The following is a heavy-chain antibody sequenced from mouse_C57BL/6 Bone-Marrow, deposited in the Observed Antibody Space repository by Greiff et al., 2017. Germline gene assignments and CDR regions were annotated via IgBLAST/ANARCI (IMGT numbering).Heavy chain of an antibody. J-gene: IGHJ1*03. CDR2: IRNKANGYTT. V-gene: IGHV7-3*01. Sequence: EVKLMESGGGLVQPGGSLSLSCAASGFTFTDYYMSWVRQPPGKALEWLGFIRNKANGYTTEYSASVKGRFTISRDNSQSILYLQMNALRAEDSATYYCASLWYFDVWGTGTTVTVSS. CDR3: ASLWYFDV. CDR1: GFTFTDYY.